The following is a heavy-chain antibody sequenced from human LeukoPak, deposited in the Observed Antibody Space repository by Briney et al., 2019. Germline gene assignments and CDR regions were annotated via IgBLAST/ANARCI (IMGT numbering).Heavy chain of an antibody. D-gene: IGHD5-12*01. J-gene: IGHJ6*02. CDR2: IWEGESGA. CDR3: ARGRDIVATAPYFYYGIDV. V-gene: IGHV3-7*01. CDR1: GFTISSFA. Sequence: PGGSLRLSCAASGFTISSFAVSWVRQAPGKGLEWVANIWEGESGAHYVDSVTGRFTISGDSAKTSLYLQMNSLRVEDSAVYYCARGRDIVATAPYFYYGIDVWGQGTTVTVSS.